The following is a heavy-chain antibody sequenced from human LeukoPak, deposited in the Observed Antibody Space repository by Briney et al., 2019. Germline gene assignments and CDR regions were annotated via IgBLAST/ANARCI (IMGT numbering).Heavy chain of an antibody. Sequence: GGSLRLSCAPSGFPFSSSNMHWVRQSPGKGLEWVALISYDGTKTYYPESVKGRFTISRDNSKNTLILQMNSLSAEDTAIYYCERGWFGESNWGQGTLVTVSS. CDR1: GFPFSSSN. V-gene: IGHV3-30*04. CDR3: ERGWFGESN. CDR2: ISYDGTKT. D-gene: IGHD3-10*01. J-gene: IGHJ4*02.